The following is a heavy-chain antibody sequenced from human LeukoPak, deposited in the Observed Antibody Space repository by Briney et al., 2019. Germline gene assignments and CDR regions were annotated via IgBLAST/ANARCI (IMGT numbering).Heavy chain of an antibody. CDR3: AIEKYYLGIYYHHMDV. V-gene: IGHV4-59*01. CDR2: VYGSGTT. J-gene: IGHJ6*03. Sequence: KPSETLSLTSSVSGGSICDYHWSWLRQPPGKGLEWIGNVYGSGTTNYNPSLKSRLTMSADTAKNQFSLKLSSVTAADTAVYYWAIEKYYLGIYYHHMDVWGKGTTVTVSS. CDR1: GGSICDYH. D-gene: IGHD2/OR15-2a*01.